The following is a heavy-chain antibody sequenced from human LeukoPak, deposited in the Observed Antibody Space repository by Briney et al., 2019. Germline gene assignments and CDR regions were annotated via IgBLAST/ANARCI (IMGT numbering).Heavy chain of an antibody. CDR1: GFTFDEHA. V-gene: IGHV3-9*01. CDR3: GKDLKPGGLDV. CDR2: IMWNSATI. D-gene: IGHD7-27*01. Sequence: PGGSLRLSCAGSGFTFDEHAMHRVRQAPGKGLVWVSGIMWNSATIGYAASVKGRFTVSRDNAKNSLYLQMDSLRTEDTALYYCGKDLKPGGLDVWGQGTTVTVSS. J-gene: IGHJ6*02.